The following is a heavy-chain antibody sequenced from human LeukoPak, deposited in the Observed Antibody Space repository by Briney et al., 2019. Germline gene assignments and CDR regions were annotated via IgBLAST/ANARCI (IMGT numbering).Heavy chain of an antibody. CDR3: ARHRDGGWTRKPTPGFDP. Sequence: PSETLSLTCTVSGGSISSDNYYWGWIRQPPGKGLGWIGSIYYSGSTYYNPSLKSRVTISVDTSKNQFSLKLSSVTAADTAVYYCARHRDGGWTRKPTPGFDPWGQGTLVTVSS. D-gene: IGHD6-19*01. CDR1: GGSISSDNYY. CDR2: IYYSGST. V-gene: IGHV4-39*01. J-gene: IGHJ5*02.